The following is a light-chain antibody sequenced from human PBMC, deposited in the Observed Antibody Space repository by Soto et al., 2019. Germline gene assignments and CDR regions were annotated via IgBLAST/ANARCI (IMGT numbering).Light chain of an antibody. CDR1: SSDVGGYNY. J-gene: IGLJ2*01. V-gene: IGLV2-14*01. CDR3: SSYTSSSRV. Sequence: QSAVTQPASVSGSPGQSITISCIGTSSDVGGYNYVSWYQQHPGKAPKLMIYDVSNRPSGVSNRFSGSKSGNTASLTISGLQAEDEADYYCSSYTSSSRVFGGGTKLTVL. CDR2: DVS.